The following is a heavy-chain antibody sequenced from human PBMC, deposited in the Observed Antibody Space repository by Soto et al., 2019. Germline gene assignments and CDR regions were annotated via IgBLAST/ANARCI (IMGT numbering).Heavy chain of an antibody. V-gene: IGHV4-39*01. J-gene: IGHJ6*03. CDR1: GGSISSSSYY. CDR3: ATEYCSGGSCRLGYYMDV. CDR2: IYYSGST. Sequence: PSETLSLTCTVSGGSISSSSYYWGWIRQPPGKGLEWIGSIYYSGSTYYNPSLKSRVTISVDTSKNQFSLKLSSVTAADTAVYYCATEYCSGGSCRLGYYMDVWGKGTTVTVSS. D-gene: IGHD2-15*01.